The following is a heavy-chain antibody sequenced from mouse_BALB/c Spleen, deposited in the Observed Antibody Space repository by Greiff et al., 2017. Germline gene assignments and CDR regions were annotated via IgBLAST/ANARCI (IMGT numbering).Heavy chain of an antibody. CDR1: GFTFSDYY. Sequence: EGQGVESGGGLVKPGGSLKLSCAASGFTFSDYYMYWVRQTPEKRLEWVATISDGGSYTYYPDSVKGRFTISRDNAKNTLYLQMSSLKSEDTAMYYCTSYYRYEDYFDYWGQGTTLTVSS. CDR2: ISDGGSYT. J-gene: IGHJ2*01. CDR3: TSYYRYEDYFDY. V-gene: IGHV5-4*02. D-gene: IGHD2-14*01.